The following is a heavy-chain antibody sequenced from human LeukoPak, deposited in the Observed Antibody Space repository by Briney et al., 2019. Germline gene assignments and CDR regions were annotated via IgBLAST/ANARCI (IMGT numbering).Heavy chain of an antibody. CDR3: ARGLPASTHYCYYYMDV. D-gene: IGHD2-2*01. CDR1: GYTFTSYG. V-gene: IGHV1-8*03. Sequence: APVKVSCKASGYTFTSYGISWVRQAPGQGLEWMGWMNPNSGNTGYAQKFQGRVTITRNTSISTAYMELSSLRSEDTAVYYCARGLPASTHYCYYYMDVWGKGTTVTVSS. J-gene: IGHJ6*03. CDR2: MNPNSGNT.